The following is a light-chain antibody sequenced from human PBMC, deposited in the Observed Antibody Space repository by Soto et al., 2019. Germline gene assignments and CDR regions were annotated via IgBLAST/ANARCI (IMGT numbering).Light chain of an antibody. CDR2: GAS. CDR1: QSVGSR. Sequence: ESVLTQSPGTLSLSPGERATLSCRASQSVGSRLAWYQQKPGQAPRLLISGASSRATGIPDRFSGSGSATDFTLTISRLEPEDFALYYCQQYGSSPITFGQGTRLEIK. V-gene: IGKV3-20*01. CDR3: QQYGSSPIT. J-gene: IGKJ5*01.